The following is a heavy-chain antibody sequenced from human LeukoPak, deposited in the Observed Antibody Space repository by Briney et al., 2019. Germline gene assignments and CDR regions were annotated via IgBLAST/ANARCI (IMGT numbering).Heavy chain of an antibody. D-gene: IGHD3-16*02. J-gene: IGHJ6*03. CDR3: ARNYDYVWGSYRYYYYYYMDV. Sequence: SETLSLTCTVSGGSIRSYYWSWIRQPPGKGLEWIGYIYYSGSTNYNPSLKSRVTISVDTSKNQFSLKLSSVTAADTAVYYCARNYDYVWGSYRYYYYYYMDVWGKGTTVTISS. V-gene: IGHV4-59*01. CDR1: GGSIRSYY. CDR2: IYYSGST.